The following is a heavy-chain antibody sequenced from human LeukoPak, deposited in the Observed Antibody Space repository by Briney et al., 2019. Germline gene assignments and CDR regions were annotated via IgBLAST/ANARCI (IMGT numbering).Heavy chain of an antibody. CDR1: GGSFSGYY. CDR2: INHSGST. CDR3: ARVLSTVVTRYNWFDP. D-gene: IGHD4-23*01. Sequence: PSETLSLTCAVYGGSFSGYYWSWIRQPPGKGLEWIGEINHSGSTNYNPSLKSRVTISVDTSKNQFSLKLSSVTAADTAVYYCARVLSTVVTRYNWFDPWGQGTLVTVSS. V-gene: IGHV4-34*01. J-gene: IGHJ5*02.